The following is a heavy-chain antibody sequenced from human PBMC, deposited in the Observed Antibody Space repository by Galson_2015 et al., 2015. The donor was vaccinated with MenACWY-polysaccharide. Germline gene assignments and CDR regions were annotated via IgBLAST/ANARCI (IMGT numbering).Heavy chain of an antibody. CDR3: ARAQSWSACSAFDF. CDR1: GFPFSDSW. CDR2: IKQSGSEK. V-gene: IGHV3-7*01. J-gene: IGHJ3*01. Sequence: SLRLSCAASGFPFSDSWMTWIRQAPGKGLEWVATIKQSGSEKYYVDSVEGRFTVSRDNAKNSLYLQMNSLRAEDTAVYYCARAQSWSACSAFDFWSQVTMLTISS. D-gene: IGHD3-3*01.